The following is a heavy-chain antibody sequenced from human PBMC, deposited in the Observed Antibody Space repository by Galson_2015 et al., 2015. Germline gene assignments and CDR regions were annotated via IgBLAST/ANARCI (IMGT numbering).Heavy chain of an antibody. CDR2: IYWDDDK. CDR1: GFSLSTSGVG. Sequence: ALVKATQTLTLTCTFSGFSLSTSGVGVGWIRQPPGKALEWIALIYWDDDKSYSPSLKSRLTITKENYKNQVVLTMTNMDPVDTSTYYCAHTGYFWICYYSFDYWVQRTLFTVSS. J-gene: IGHJ4*02. D-gene: IGHD3-3*01. CDR3: AHTGYFWICYYSFDY. V-gene: IGHV2-5*02.